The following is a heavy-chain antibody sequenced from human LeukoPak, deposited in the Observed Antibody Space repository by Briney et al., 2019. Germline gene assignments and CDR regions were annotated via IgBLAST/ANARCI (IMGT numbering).Heavy chain of an antibody. D-gene: IGHD6-13*01. CDR3: AKGAAAGKVDWFDP. J-gene: IGHJ5*02. CDR2: ITGYGAT. Sequence: GGSLRLSCAASGFTFSNFAMMWVRQAPGTGLRWVSTITGYGATFYADSVRGRFTIFRDTPMNTLFLQMNSLGAEDTAVYYCAKGAAAGKVDWFDPWGQGTLVTVSS. V-gene: IGHV3-23*01. CDR1: GFTFSNFA.